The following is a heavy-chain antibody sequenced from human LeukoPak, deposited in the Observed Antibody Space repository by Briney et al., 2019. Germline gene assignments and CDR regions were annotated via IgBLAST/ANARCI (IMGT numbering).Heavy chain of an antibody. V-gene: IGHV1-2*02. J-gene: IGHJ4*02. CDR1: GYTFTGYY. CDR3: ARPTLGVGAPWFDY. Sequence: ASVKVSCKASGYTFTGYYMHWVRQAPGQGLEWMGWINPNSGGTNYAQKFQGRVTMTRDMSTSTVYMELSSLRSEDTAVYYCARPTLGVGAPWFDYWGQGTLVTVSS. CDR2: INPNSGGT. D-gene: IGHD1-26*01.